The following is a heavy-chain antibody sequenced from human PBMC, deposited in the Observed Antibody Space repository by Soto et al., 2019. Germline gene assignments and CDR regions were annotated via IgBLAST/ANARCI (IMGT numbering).Heavy chain of an antibody. CDR2: ISSDGSNK. CDR1: GFTFSRYG. D-gene: IGHD5-18*01. Sequence: QVQLVESGGGVVQPGRSLRLSCAASGFTFSRYGMHWVRQAPGKGLEWVAVISSDGSNKYYADSVKGRFTISRDNSKNTLYLTLNSLRAEDTAVYYCARGVYSYGIAYWGQGALVTVS. CDR3: ARGVYSYGIAY. J-gene: IGHJ4*02. V-gene: IGHV3-30*03.